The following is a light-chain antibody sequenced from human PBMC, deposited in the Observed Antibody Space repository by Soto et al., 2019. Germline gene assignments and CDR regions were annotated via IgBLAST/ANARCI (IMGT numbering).Light chain of an antibody. V-gene: IGLV1-44*01. Sequence: QSVLTQPPSASGTPGQRITISCSGSSSNIGSHTVNWYQQLPGATPKVLIYNRNERPSGVPDRFSGSKSGSSASLAISSLQPEDEDHYYCAAWDDSLNGPRFGGGTKLTVL. J-gene: IGLJ2*01. CDR3: AAWDDSLNGPR. CDR2: NRN. CDR1: SSNIGSHT.